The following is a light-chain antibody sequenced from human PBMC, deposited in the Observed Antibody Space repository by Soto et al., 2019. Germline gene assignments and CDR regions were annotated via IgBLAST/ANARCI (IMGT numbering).Light chain of an antibody. J-gene: IGKJ1*01. V-gene: IGKV1-5*01. CDR2: DAS. CDR3: QQYNSSTWT. Sequence: DIQITQSPSTLSASVGDGVTITCRASQSISNRLAWYQQKPGEAPKNLIYDASTLESGAPSRFSGSGSGTEFTRSISSLQPDDFATYYCQQYNSSTWTFGQGTKVDIK. CDR1: QSISNR.